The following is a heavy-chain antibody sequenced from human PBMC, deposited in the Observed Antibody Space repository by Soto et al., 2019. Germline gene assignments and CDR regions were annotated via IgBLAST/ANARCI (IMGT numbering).Heavy chain of an antibody. D-gene: IGHD2-2*01. Sequence: QVQLVQSGAEVKKPGASVKVSCKASGYTFTSYGISWVRQAPGQGLEWMGWISAYNGNTNYAQKLQGRVTMTTYTSTRTADMELRSLRSDDTAVYYCARGGIPYGSSTSCPSYYYYGMDVWGQGTTVTVSS. J-gene: IGHJ6*02. CDR1: GYTFTSYG. V-gene: IGHV1-18*04. CDR3: ARGGIPYGSSTSCPSYYYYGMDV. CDR2: ISAYNGNT.